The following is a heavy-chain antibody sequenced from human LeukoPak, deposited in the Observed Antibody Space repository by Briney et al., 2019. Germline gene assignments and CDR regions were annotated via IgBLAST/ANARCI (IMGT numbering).Heavy chain of an antibody. CDR1: GFTFSRDW. CDR3: VXXYXXYNVXDRHFDY. Sequence: GGSLRLSCAASGFTFSRDWMHWVRQAPGKGLVWVSRISDDGSITTYADSVKGRFTISRDNAKSTVFLQMNSLRAEDTAVYFXVXXYXXYNVXDRHFDYWGQGILVTVSS. J-gene: IGHJ4*02. V-gene: IGHV3-74*03. CDR2: ISDDGSIT. D-gene: IGHD1-14*01.